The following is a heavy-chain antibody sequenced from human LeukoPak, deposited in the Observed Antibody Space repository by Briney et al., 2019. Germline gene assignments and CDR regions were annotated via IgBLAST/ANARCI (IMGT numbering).Heavy chain of an antibody. V-gene: IGHV1-8*03. CDR1: GYTFTSYD. D-gene: IGHD3-10*01. CDR2: MNPNSGNT. CDR3: ARVGVVRGRGWFDP. J-gene: IGHJ5*02. Sequence: ASVKVSCKVSGYTFTSYDINWVRQATGQGLEWMGWMNPNSGNTGYAQRFQGRVTITRNTSISTAYMELSSLRSEDTAVYYCARVGVVRGRGWFDPWGQGTLVTVSS.